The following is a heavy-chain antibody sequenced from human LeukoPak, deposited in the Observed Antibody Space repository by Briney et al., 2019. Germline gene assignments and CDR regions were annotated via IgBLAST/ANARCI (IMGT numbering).Heavy chain of an antibody. V-gene: IGHV3-23*01. CDR3: AKGSKAVLFTRDHYMDV. D-gene: IGHD6-19*01. CDR1: GFTFSSYW. Sequence: GGSLRLSCAASGFTFSSYWMHWVRQAPGKGLEWVSGISGSGGATYYADSVRGRFTISRDNSKNTLYLQMNSLRAEDTAVYFCAKGSKAVLFTRDHYMDVWGKGTTVTISS. J-gene: IGHJ6*03. CDR2: ISGSGGAT.